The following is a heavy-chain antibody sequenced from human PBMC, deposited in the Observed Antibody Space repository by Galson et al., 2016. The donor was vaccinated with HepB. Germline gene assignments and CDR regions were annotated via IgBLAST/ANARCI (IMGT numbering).Heavy chain of an antibody. CDR3: ARVIPAAGGWFDP. J-gene: IGHJ5*02. CDR1: GYSFSSYW. CDR2: IYPGDSAS. V-gene: IGHV5-51*01. Sequence: SGAEVKKPGESLKISCKGSGYSFSSYWIGWVRQMPGKGLEWMGIIYPGDSASRYSPSFHGQVTFSADKSISTAYLPWSSLKASDTATYYSARVIPAAGGWFDPWGQGTLVTVSS. D-gene: IGHD2-2*01.